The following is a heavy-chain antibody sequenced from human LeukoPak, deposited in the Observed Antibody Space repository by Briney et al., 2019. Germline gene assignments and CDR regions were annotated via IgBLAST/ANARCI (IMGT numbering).Heavy chain of an antibody. CDR1: GYTFNSYG. D-gene: IGHD1-26*01. J-gene: IGHJ3*02. V-gene: IGHV1-18*01. CDR3: ARYNYGSQSPGSAFDI. CDR2: ISAYTGNT. Sequence: ASVKVSCKASGYTFNSYGISWVRQAPGQGLEWMGWISAYTGNTNYAQKVQGRVTMTTDTSTTTAYMEVRSLRSDDTAVYYCARYNYGSQSPGSAFDIWGQGTMVTVSS.